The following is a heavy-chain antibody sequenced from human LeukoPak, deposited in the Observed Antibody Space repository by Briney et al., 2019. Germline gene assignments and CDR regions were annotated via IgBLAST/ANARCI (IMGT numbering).Heavy chain of an antibody. CDR1: GGSISDYY. V-gene: IGHV4-4*07. J-gene: IGHJ4*02. D-gene: IGHD4-17*01. CDR2: VHTSGST. Sequence: SETLSLTCTVSGGSISDYYWSWIRQPAGKGLEWIGRVHTSGSTNYNPPLKSRVTMSVDTYKNQFSLMLTTATAADTAVYYCARHLYADYGGFDYWGQGTLVTVSS. CDR3: ARHLYADYGGFDY.